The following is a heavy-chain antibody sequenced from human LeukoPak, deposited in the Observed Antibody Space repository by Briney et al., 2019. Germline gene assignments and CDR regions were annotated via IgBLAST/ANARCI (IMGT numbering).Heavy chain of an antibody. CDR2: INHSGST. CDR3: ARGSPRGSYSSYGVSIHY. CDR1: GGSIGSSSYY. D-gene: IGHD1-26*01. V-gene: IGHV4-39*07. J-gene: IGHJ4*02. Sequence: PSETLSLTCTVSGGSIGSSSYYWSWIRQPPGKGLEWIGEINHSGSTNYNPSLKSRVTISVDTSKNQFSLKLSSVTAADTAVYYCARGSPRGSYSSYGVSIHYWGQGTLVTVSS.